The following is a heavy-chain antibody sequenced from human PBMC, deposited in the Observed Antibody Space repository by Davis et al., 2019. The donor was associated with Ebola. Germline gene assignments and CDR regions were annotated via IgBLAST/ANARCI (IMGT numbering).Heavy chain of an antibody. CDR1: GLTFSNAC. CDR3: IADRVGATIGY. Sequence: PGGSLRLSCAASGLTFSNACLSWVRQVPGKGLEWVGRIKSNSDGGTADYAAPVKGRFTMSRDDSKRTLYLRMNSLKSEDTAVYYCIADRVGATIGYWGQGTLVTVSA. CDR2: IKSNSDGGTA. J-gene: IGHJ4*02. V-gene: IGHV3-15*01. D-gene: IGHD1-26*01.